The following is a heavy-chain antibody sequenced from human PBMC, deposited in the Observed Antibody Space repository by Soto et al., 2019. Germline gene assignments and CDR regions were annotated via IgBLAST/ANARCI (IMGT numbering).Heavy chain of an antibody. J-gene: IGHJ4*02. V-gene: IGHV1-18*04. CDR2: ISAYNGDT. D-gene: IGHD6-19*01. CDR1: GXTFTSYG. CDR3: VRDIAVANTVDVIYY. Sequence: ASVKVSCKASGXTFTSYGISWVRQAPGQGLEWMGWISAYNGDTNYAQKLQDRVTMPTDASTSTAYMALRSLRSDDTAVYSFVRDIAVANTVDVIYYWGQGSLVTVSS.